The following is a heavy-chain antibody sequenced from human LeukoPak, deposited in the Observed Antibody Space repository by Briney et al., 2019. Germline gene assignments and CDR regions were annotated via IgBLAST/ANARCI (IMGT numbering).Heavy chain of an antibody. D-gene: IGHD3-10*01. Sequence: ASVKVSCKASGYTFTGYYMHWVRQAPGQGLEWMGWINPNSGGTNCAQKFQGWVTMTRDTSISTAYMELSRLRSDDTAVYYCARDLGYYGSGSYDPWGQGTLVTVSS. J-gene: IGHJ5*02. CDR3: ARDLGYYGSGSYDP. CDR2: INPNSGGT. V-gene: IGHV1-2*04. CDR1: GYTFTGYY.